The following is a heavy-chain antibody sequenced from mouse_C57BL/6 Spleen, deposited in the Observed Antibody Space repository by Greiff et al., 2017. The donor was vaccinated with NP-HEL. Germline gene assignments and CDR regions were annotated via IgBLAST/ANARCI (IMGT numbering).Heavy chain of an antibody. CDR2: IYPSDSET. J-gene: IGHJ2*01. D-gene: IGHD1-1*01. CDR3: ARSYYGSSYFDY. Sequence: QAQLQQPGAELVRPGSSVKLSCKASGYTFTSYWMDWVKQRPGQGLEWIGNIYPSDSETHYNQKFKDKATLTIDKSSRTAYMQLRSLTSEDSAVYYCARSYYGSSYFDYGGQGTTLTVSS. V-gene: IGHV1-61*01. CDR1: GYTFTSYW.